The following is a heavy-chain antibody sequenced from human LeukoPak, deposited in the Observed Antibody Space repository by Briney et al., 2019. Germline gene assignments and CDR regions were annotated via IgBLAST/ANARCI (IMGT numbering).Heavy chain of an antibody. Sequence: PGGSLRLSCADSGFTFSSYWMSGVRQAPGKGLEWVANIKQDGSEKYYVDSVKGRFTISRDNAKNSLYLQMNSLRAEDTAVYYCARDIVATISHDYGDNEWFDTEGEGHGVTVSA. CDR3: ARDIVATISHDYGDNEWFDT. CDR1: GFTFSSYW. J-gene: IGHJ5*02. D-gene: IGHD5-12*01. V-gene: IGHV3-7*01. CDR2: IKQDGSEK.